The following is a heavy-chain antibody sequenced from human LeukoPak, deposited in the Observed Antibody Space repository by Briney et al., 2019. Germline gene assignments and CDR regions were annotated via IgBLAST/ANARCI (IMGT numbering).Heavy chain of an antibody. V-gene: IGHV3-21*04. CDR1: GFTFSSYS. CDR2: ISSSSSYI. Sequence: GGSLRLSCAASGFTFSSYSMNWVRQAPGKGLEWVSSISSSSSYIYYADSVKGRFTISSDNSKNTLYLQMNSLRAEDTAVYYCASSRRTYWYFDLWGRGTLVTVS. CDR3: ASSRRTYWYFDL. J-gene: IGHJ2*01.